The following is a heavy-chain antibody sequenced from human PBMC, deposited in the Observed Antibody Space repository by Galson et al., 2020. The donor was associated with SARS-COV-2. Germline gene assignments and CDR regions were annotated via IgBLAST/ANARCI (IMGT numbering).Heavy chain of an antibody. V-gene: IGHV3-30-3*01. Sequence: TGGSLRLACAASGFTISSYAMHRVSQAPGKGLERVAVITNDGSNRYYADSVQGRFTIPRDNSKNPLFLPMNSLRVEETAVYYCARGARFGELLSPFDSWGQGTLVNVSS. CDR3: ARGARFGELLSPFDS. CDR2: ITNDGSNR. J-gene: IGHJ4*02. CDR1: GFTISSYA. D-gene: IGHD3-10*01.